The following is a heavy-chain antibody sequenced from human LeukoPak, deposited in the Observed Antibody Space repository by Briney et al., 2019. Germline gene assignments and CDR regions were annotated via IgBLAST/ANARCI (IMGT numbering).Heavy chain of an antibody. CDR2: ITNTGTTI. D-gene: IGHD1-26*01. CDR1: GFTFSSYE. V-gene: IGHV3-48*03. J-gene: IGHJ4*02. Sequence: GSLRLSCAASGFTFSSYEMNWVRQAPGKGVEWVSYITNTGTTIYYADSVKGRFTISRDNAKNSLYLQMNSLRAEDTAVYYCARATRGVGSNFDYWGQGTLVTVSS. CDR3: ARATRGVGSNFDY.